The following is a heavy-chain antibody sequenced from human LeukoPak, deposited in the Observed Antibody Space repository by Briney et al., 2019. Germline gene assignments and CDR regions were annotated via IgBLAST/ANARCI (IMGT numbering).Heavy chain of an antibody. D-gene: IGHD2-21*02. J-gene: IGHJ3*02. CDR2: TRNKTKSYST. CDR3: VRVCDSDCQGAHAFDI. V-gene: IGHV3-72*01. CDR1: GLILSDHY. Sequence: GGSLRPSCAVSGLILSDHYIDWVRQAAGKGLEWVGRTRNKTKSYSTAYAASVEGRFTISRDDLENSVYLEMNSLKSEDTAVYYCVRVCDSDCQGAHAFDIWGQGTKVTVSS.